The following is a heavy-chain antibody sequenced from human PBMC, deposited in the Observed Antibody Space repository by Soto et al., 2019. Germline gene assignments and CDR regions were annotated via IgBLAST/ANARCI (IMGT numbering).Heavy chain of an antibody. CDR3: ARDDAFDNENGFDM. CDR1: GFPFSFYG. D-gene: IGHD3-3*02. J-gene: IGHJ3*02. Sequence: GSLRLSCAVSGFPFSFYGFHWVRQSPGKGLEWLGVIVSDGSAIYHADSLEGRFFISRDNSKDILYLQMNSLRVEDTAVYYCARDDAFDNENGFDMWGQGTMGTVSS. V-gene: IGHV3-33*01. CDR2: IVSDGSAI.